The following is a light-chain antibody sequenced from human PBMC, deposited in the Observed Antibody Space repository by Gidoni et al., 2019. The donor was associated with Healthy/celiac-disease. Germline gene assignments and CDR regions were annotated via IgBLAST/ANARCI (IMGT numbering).Light chain of an antibody. V-gene: IGLV3-25*03. CDR3: QSADSSGTYVV. CDR1: ALPKQY. Sequence: SYELTQPPSVSVSPGQTARITCSGDALPKQYAYWYQQKPGQAPVLVIYKDSERPSGNPERFSGSSSGTTVTLTISGVQAEDEAEYYCQSADSSGTYVVFGGGTKLTVL. J-gene: IGLJ2*01. CDR2: KDS.